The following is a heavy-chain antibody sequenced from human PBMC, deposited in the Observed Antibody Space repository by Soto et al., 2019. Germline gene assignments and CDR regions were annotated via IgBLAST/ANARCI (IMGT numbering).Heavy chain of an antibody. V-gene: IGHV4-59*01. CDR1: GDSISSYS. D-gene: IGHD2-2*03. CDR2: IHYNGNT. J-gene: IGHJ4*02. CDR3: AREGNLGRWIQPLDS. Sequence: QVQLQVSGPGLVKPSETLSLTCTVSGDSISSYSWSWIRQPPGKGLEWIGNIHYNGNTNYSPTLKSRATMSVDTSKNHFSLKLISVTTADTAVYFCAREGNLGRWIQPLDSWGQGTLVTVSS.